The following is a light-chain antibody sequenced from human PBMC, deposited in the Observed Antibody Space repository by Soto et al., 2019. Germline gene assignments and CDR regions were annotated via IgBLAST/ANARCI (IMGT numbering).Light chain of an antibody. V-gene: IGKV3-20*01. J-gene: IGKJ5*01. Sequence: EIMLTQSPGTLSLSPGERATLPCRAIQSVSSSYLAWYQQKPGQAPRLLIYGASSRATGIPDRFSGSGSGTDFTLTISRLEPEDFAVYYCQQYGSSPPITFGQGTRLEIK. CDR2: GAS. CDR1: QSVSSSY. CDR3: QQYGSSPPIT.